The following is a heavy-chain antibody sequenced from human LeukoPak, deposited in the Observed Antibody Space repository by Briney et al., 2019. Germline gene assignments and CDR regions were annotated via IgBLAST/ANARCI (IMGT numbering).Heavy chain of an antibody. CDR3: AARGGYLDY. CDR2: ISSISTTV. J-gene: IGHJ4*02. V-gene: IGHV3-48*01. Sequence: PGGSLRLSCEASGFIFSSHSMNWVRQAPGEGLEWLAHISSISTTVYYADSVKGRFTISRDNAKKSLYLQMISLRAEDTAVYYCAARGGYLDYWGQGILVTVSS. CDR1: GFIFSSHS. D-gene: IGHD6-25*01.